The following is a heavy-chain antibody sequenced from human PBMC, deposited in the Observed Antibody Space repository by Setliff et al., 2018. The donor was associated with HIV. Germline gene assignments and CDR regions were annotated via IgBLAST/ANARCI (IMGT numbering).Heavy chain of an antibody. Sequence: GGSLRLSCAASGFAFSGSAMHWVRQASGKGLEWVGRIRSKANSYATAYAASVKGRFTISRDDSKNTAYLQMDSLKTEDTAVYYCTRRVDLDSSGYDYWGQGTLVTVSS. V-gene: IGHV3-73*01. D-gene: IGHD3-22*01. J-gene: IGHJ4*02. CDR3: TRRVDLDSSGYDY. CDR1: GFAFSGSA. CDR2: IRSKANSYAT.